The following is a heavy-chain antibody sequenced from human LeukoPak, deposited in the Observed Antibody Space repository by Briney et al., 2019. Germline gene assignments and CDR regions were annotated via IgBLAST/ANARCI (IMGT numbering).Heavy chain of an antibody. Sequence: GGSLRLSCAASGFTFSSYGMHWVRQAPGKGLEWVAFIRYDGSNRYYADSVKGRFTISRDNSKNTLYLQMNSLRAEDTAVYYCNSGAAQSLDAFDIWGQGTMVTVSS. CDR1: GFTFSSYG. V-gene: IGHV3-30*02. D-gene: IGHD1-26*01. J-gene: IGHJ3*02. CDR2: IRYDGSNR. CDR3: NSGAAQSLDAFDI.